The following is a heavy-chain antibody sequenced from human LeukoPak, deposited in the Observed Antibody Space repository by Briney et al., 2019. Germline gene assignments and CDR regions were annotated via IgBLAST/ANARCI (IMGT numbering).Heavy chain of an antibody. CDR3: ARGSSGWYNWFDP. J-gene: IGHJ5*02. V-gene: IGHV1-69*13. CDR2: IIPIFGTA. CDR1: GGTFSSYA. D-gene: IGHD6-19*01. Sequence: SVKVSCKASGGTFSSYAISWVRQAPGQGLEWMEGIIPIFGTANYAQKFQGRVTITADESTSTAYMELSSLRSEDTAVYYCARGSSGWYNWFDPWGQGTLVTVSS.